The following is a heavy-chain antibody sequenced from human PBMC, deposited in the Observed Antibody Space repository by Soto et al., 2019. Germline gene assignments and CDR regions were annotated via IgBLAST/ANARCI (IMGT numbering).Heavy chain of an antibody. CDR1: GFTFSSYT. CDR3: ARAHYSGYDPY. J-gene: IGHJ4*02. Sequence: GGSPRLSCAASGFTFSSYTMNWGRQAPGKGLEWVSSISSSSSYIYYADSVKGRFTISRDNAKNSLYLQMNSLRAEDTAVYYCARAHYSGYDPYWGQGTLVTVSS. CDR2: ISSSSSYI. V-gene: IGHV3-21*01. D-gene: IGHD5-12*01.